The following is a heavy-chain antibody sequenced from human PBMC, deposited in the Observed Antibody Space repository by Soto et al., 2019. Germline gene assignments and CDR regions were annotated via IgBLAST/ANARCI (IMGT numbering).Heavy chain of an antibody. D-gene: IGHD6-13*01. Sequence: SETLSLTCTVSGGSISSYYWSWIRQPPGKGLEWIGYIYYSGSTNYNPSLKSRVTISVDTSKNQFSLKLSSVTAADTAVYYWARGGHPPMYSSSWYGHDYWGQGTLVTVSS. CDR3: ARGGHPPMYSSSWYGHDY. J-gene: IGHJ4*02. V-gene: IGHV4-59*01. CDR2: IYYSGST. CDR1: GGSISSYY.